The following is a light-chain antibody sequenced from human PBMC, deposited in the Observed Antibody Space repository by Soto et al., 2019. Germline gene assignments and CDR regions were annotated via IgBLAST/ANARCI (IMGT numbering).Light chain of an antibody. CDR3: QQYDDLPLT. J-gene: IGKJ4*01. CDR1: QNINNY. V-gene: IGKV1-33*01. Sequence: DLQMTQSPSPLSASVGDRVTFTCQASQNINNYLNWYQQKPGKSPRLLIYDASNLETGVPSRFSGSGSETDFTFTISSLQPEDVATYYCQQYDDLPLTFGGGTKVEIK. CDR2: DAS.